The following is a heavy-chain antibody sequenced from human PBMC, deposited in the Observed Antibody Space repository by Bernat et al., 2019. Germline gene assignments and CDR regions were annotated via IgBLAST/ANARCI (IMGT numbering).Heavy chain of an antibody. CDR1: GFTFSTYA. D-gene: IGHD3-22*01. CDR3: ARDWSRWGDGSSYMDY. CDR2: ISYDGSNK. V-gene: IGHV3-30*04. Sequence: QVQLVESGGGVVQPGRSLRLSCAASGFTFSTYAIHWVRQAPGKGLEWVALISYDGSNKYYADSVKGRFTISRDNSKNTLYLQMSSLRAADTAVYYCARDWSRWGDGSSYMDYWGQGTLVTVSS. J-gene: IGHJ4*02.